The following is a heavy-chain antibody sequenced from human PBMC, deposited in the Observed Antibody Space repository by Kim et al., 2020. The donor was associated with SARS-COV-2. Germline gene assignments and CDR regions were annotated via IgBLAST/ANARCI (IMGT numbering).Heavy chain of an antibody. CDR1: GFTFTTAW. V-gene: IGHV3-15*01. Sequence: GGSLRLSCAASGFTFTTAWMSWVRQAPGKGLECVALFKGKTDGATTDYAAPVKGRFTISRDESKNTLYLQMNSLQTEDTVLYYCTVLGGSGSYFTSNNWGQGTLVTVSS. J-gene: IGHJ4*02. CDR2: FKGKTDGATT. CDR3: TVLGGSGSYFTSNN. D-gene: IGHD3-10*01.